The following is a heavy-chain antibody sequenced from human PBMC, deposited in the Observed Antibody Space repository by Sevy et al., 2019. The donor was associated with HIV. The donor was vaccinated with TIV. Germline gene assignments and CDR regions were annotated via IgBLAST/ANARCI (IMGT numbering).Heavy chain of an antibody. D-gene: IGHD6-13*01. V-gene: IGHV1-2*02. CDR1: GYTFTDFY. Sequence: ASVKVSCKASGYTFTDFYIHWVRQAPGQGLEWMGWINPKTGGTNNEQKFQDRVTMSRDTSISTHFMEMTRLRSDDTAVYYCARGIAAGGTDWYFDLWGPGTLVTVSS. CDR2: INPKTGGT. CDR3: ARGIAAGGTDWYFDL. J-gene: IGHJ2*01.